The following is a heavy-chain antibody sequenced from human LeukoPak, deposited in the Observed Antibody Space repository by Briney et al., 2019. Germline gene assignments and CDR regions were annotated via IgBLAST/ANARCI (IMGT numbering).Heavy chain of an antibody. D-gene: IGHD3-22*01. CDR1: GFTFSSYA. CDR2: IWYDGSNK. V-gene: IGHV3-33*03. J-gene: IGHJ3*02. Sequence: GRSLRLSCAASGFTFSSYAMHWVRQAPGKGLEWVAVIWYDGSNKYYADSVQGRFTISRDNAKNRLYLQMNSLRAEDTAMYYCARSYYDSSGYYFGDAFNIWGHGTMVTVSS. CDR3: ARSYYDSSGYYFGDAFNI.